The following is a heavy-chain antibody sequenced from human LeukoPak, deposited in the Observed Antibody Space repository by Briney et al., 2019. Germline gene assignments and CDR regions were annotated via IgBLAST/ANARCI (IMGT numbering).Heavy chain of an antibody. CDR2: IYYSGST. CDR1: GGSISSYY. J-gene: IGHJ4*02. D-gene: IGHD2-2*01. CDR3: ARQAYCSSTSCYCFDY. V-gene: IGHV4-59*08. Sequence: SETLALTCTVSGGSISSYYWSWIRQPPGKGLEWIGYIYYSGSTNYNPSLKSRVTISVDTSKKQFSLKLSSVTAADTAVYYCARQAYCSSTSCYCFDYWGQGILVTVSS.